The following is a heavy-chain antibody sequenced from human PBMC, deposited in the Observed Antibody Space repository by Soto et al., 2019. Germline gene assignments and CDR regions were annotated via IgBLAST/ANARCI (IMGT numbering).Heavy chain of an antibody. V-gene: IGHV3-15*07. CDR2: IKSQTDGGTT. D-gene: IGHD2-2*01. CDR1: GFTFSNAW. CDR3: TTDYSYQRRGGSVTNLSLDYYFYYAMAG. Sequence: EVQLMESGGGLVKPGGSLRLSCAASGFTFSNAWMNWVSQAPGKGLEWVGRIKSQTDGGTTDYDAPVKGRFTISRDDSTNTLSLQMNSLKTEDTAVYYCTTDYSYQRRGGSVTNLSLDYYFYYAMAGWGQGTTVTVSS. J-gene: IGHJ6*02.